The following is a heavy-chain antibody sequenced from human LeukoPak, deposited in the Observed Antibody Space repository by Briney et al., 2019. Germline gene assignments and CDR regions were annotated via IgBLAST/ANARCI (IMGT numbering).Heavy chain of an antibody. D-gene: IGHD3-10*01. J-gene: IGHJ5*02. V-gene: IGHV4-34*01. Sequence: SEPLSLTGAVYGGSFSGYYWRWIRQPPGKGLEWIGEINHSGSTNYNPSLKSRVTISVDTSKNQFSLKLSSVTAADTAVYYCARRRREVPYYYGSGSYPVFDPWGQGTLVTVSS. CDR1: GGSFSGYY. CDR3: ARRRREVPYYYGSGSYPVFDP. CDR2: INHSGST.